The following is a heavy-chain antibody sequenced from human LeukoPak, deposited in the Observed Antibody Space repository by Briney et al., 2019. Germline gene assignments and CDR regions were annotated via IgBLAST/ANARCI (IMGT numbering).Heavy chain of an antibody. Sequence: PSETLSLTCSVSGGSISSSNYYWGWIRQPPGTGLEWIASIHESGDTDYNPSLKSRLSISVDTSKNHFSLRLTFVTAADTAIYYCARSEVGDFDHWGQGTLVTVSS. D-gene: IGHD1-26*01. CDR1: GGSISSSNYY. CDR2: IHESGDT. J-gene: IGHJ4*02. CDR3: ARSEVGDFDH. V-gene: IGHV4-39*02.